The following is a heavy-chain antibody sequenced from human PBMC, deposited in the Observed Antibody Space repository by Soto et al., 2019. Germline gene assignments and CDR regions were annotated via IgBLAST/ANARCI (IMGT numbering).Heavy chain of an antibody. Sequence: GGSLRLSCAASGFTFSNYAMHWVRQAPGKGLEWVAAISFDGTNTYYADSVKGRFIISRDKSRNTVYLHMNSLRGEDTAVYYCVKDWSAVGGTNWFDPWGQGTLVTVSS. J-gene: IGHJ5*02. CDR2: ISFDGTNT. CDR1: GFTFSNYA. V-gene: IGHV3-30*18. D-gene: IGHD6-19*01. CDR3: VKDWSAVGGTNWFDP.